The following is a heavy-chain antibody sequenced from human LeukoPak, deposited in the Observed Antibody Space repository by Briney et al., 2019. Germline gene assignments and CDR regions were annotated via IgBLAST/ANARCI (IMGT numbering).Heavy chain of an antibody. V-gene: IGHV3-74*01. CDR2: MNSDGSST. Sequence: PGGSLRLSCAASGFTFSSYWMHWVRQAPGKGLGWVSRMNSDGSSTSYADSVKGRFTISRDNAKNTLYLQMNSLRAEDTAVYYCARDRDSSSWYGGHNWFDPWGQGTLVTVSS. J-gene: IGHJ5*02. CDR1: GFTFSSYW. CDR3: ARDRDSSSWYGGHNWFDP. D-gene: IGHD6-13*01.